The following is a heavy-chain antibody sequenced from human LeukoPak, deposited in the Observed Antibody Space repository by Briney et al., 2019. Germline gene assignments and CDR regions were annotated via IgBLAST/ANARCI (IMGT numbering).Heavy chain of an antibody. CDR1: GFTFSSYA. D-gene: IGHD5-12*01. CDR3: ARGDGYSGYESPVDY. CDR2: ISYDGSNK. J-gene: IGHJ4*02. Sequence: GGSLRLSCAASGFTFSSYAMHWVRQAPGKGLEWVAVISYDGSNKYYADSVKGRFTISRDNSKNTPYLQMNSLRAEDTAVYYCARGDGYSGYESPVDYWGQGTLVTVSS. V-gene: IGHV3-30-3*01.